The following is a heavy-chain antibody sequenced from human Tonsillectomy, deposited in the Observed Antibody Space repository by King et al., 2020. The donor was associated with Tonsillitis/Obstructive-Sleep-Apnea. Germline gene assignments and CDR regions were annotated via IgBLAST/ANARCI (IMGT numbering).Heavy chain of an antibody. Sequence: VQLVESGGGLVQPGGSLRLSCAASGFTFSSYWMHWVRQAPGKGLVWVSRINSDGSSTSYADSVKGRFPISRDNAKNKLYLQMNRLRAEDTAVYYCARDLDNYSNYAWLGFVSYYYYMDVWGKGTTVTVSS. J-gene: IGHJ6*03. D-gene: IGHD4-11*01. V-gene: IGHV3-74*01. CDR3: ARDLDNYSNYAWLGFVSYYYYMDV. CDR2: INSDGSST. CDR1: GFTFSSYW.